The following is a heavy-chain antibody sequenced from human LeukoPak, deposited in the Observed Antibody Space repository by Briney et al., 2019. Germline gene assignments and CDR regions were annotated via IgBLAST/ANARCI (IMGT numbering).Heavy chain of an antibody. D-gene: IGHD1-26*01. J-gene: IGHJ4*02. Sequence: ASVKVSCKASGYTFTSYYIHWVRQAPGQGLEWMGIINPSGGSTSYEQKFQGRVTMTRDMSTSTVYMELSSLRSEDTAVYYCARYGTYSGSSRYPDGIDYWGQGTLVTVSS. CDR3: ARYGTYSGSSRYPDGIDY. CDR2: INPSGGST. CDR1: GYTFTSYY. V-gene: IGHV1-46*01.